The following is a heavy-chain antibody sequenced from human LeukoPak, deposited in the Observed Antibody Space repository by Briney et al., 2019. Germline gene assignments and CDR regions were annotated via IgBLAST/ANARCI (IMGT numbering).Heavy chain of an antibody. CDR1: GFTFNIYW. J-gene: IGHJ4*02. V-gene: IGHV3-7*01. Sequence: GGSLRLSCAASGFTFNIYWMSWVRQAPGKGLECVANIDPDGSEKQYGDSVKGRFTTSRDNAKNSLYLQMNSLRAEDTAIYYCARIYYFGDNNWPYFDNWGQGTLVTVSS. D-gene: IGHD3-10*01. CDR3: ARIYYFGDNNWPYFDN. CDR2: IDPDGSEK.